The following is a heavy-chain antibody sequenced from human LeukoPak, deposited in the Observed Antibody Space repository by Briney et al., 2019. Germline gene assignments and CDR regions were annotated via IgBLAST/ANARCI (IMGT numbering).Heavy chain of an antibody. D-gene: IGHD6-19*01. CDR2: IKQDGSEK. CDR3: AMGSGPPLRAFDI. Sequence: GGSLRLSCAASGFTFSSYWMSWVRQAPGKGLEWVANIKQDGSEKYYVDSVKGRFTISRDNAKNSLYLQMNSLRAEDTAVYYCAMGSGPPLRAFDIWGQGTMVTVSS. CDR1: GFTFSSYW. J-gene: IGHJ3*02. V-gene: IGHV3-7*03.